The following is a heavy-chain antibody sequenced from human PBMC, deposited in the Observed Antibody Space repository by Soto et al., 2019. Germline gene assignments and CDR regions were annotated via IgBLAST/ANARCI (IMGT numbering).Heavy chain of an antibody. D-gene: IGHD3-10*01. CDR2: MHHSAST. J-gene: IGHJ4*02. Sequence: QVRLQESGPGLVNPSGTLSLTCVVSGGSITSPNWWTWVRQPPGRGLEWIAEMHHSASTNYSPSRKSRVVMSIDKSKNQFSLKLNSVTAADTAVYYCATGNVDYYGSGGLWDQWGRGALVSVSS. V-gene: IGHV4-4*02. CDR1: GGSITSPNW. CDR3: ATGNVDYYGSGGLWDQ.